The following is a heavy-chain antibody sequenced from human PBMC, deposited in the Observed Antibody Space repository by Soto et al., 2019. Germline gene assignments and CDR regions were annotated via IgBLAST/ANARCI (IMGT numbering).Heavy chain of an antibody. V-gene: IGHV4-39*01. J-gene: IGHJ3*02. CDR2: IYYSGST. D-gene: IGHD3-22*01. CDR3: ARRGLFHVKAFDI. Sequence: SETLSLTCTVSGGSISSSSYYWGWIRQPPGKGLEWIGTIYYSGSTYYNPSLKSRVTISVDTSKNQFSLKLSSVTAADTAVYYCARRGLFHVKAFDIWSQGTMVTVSS. CDR1: GGSISSSSYY.